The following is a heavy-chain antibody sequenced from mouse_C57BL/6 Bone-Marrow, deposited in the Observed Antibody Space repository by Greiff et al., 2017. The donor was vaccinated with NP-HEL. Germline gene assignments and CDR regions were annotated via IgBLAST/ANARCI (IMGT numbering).Heavy chain of an antibody. V-gene: IGHV1-81*01. D-gene: IGHD1-1*01. CDR2: IYPRSGNT. J-gene: IGHJ1*03. CDR3: ARCPDYCGSPYWYFGV. CDR1: GYTFTSYG. Sequence: VQLQQSGAELARPGASVTLSCKASGYTFTSYGISWVKQRPGQGLEWIGEIYPRSGNTYYNEKFKGKATLTADKSSSTAYMELRSLTSEDSAVYFCARCPDYCGSPYWYFGVWGTGTTVTVSS.